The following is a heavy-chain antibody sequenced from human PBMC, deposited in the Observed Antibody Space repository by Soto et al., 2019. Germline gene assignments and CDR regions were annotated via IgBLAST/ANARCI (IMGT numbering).Heavy chain of an antibody. CDR2: INHSGST. J-gene: IGHJ4*02. Sequence: SETLSLTCAVYGGSFSGYYWSWIRQPPGKGLEWIGEINHSGSTNYNPSLKSRVTISVDTSKNQFSLKRSSVTAADTAVYYCARTIRGWLQNGRFDYWGQGTLVTVSS. CDR3: ARTIRGWLQNGRFDY. CDR1: GGSFSGYY. D-gene: IGHD5-12*01. V-gene: IGHV4-34*01.